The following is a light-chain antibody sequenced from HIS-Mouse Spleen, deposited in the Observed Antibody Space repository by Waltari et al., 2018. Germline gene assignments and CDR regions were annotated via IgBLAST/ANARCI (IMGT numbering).Light chain of an antibody. J-gene: IGLJ2*01. CDR3: QSYDSSLSVHVV. CDR1: SSTIGPGYD. V-gene: IGLV1-40*01. CDR2: GNS. Sequence: QSVLTQPPSVSGAPGQRVTISCTGSSSTIGPGYDVNWHQQLPGTAPKLLIYGNSNRPSGVPDRFSGSKSGTSASLAITGLQAEDEADYYCQSYDSSLSVHVVFGGGTKLTVL.